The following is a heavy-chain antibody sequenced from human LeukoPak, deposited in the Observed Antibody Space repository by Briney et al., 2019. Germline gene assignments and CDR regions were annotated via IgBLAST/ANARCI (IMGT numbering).Heavy chain of an antibody. CDR1: GYIFTSYW. Sequence: GESLKISCKGSGYIFTSYWIGWVRQMPGKGLEWMGIIHPGDSDTRHSPSFQGQVTISADKSISTAYQQWSSLKASDTAMYYCASSSGYYSAFDYWGQGTLVTVSS. CDR2: IHPGDSDT. CDR3: ASSSGYYSAFDY. D-gene: IGHD3-22*01. V-gene: IGHV5-51*01. J-gene: IGHJ4*02.